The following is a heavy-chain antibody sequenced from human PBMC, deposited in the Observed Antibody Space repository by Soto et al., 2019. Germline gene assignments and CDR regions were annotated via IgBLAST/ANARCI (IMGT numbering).Heavy chain of an antibody. CDR2: IYPGDSDT. CDR1: GYSFTSYW. Sequence: GESLKISCKGSGYSFTSYWIGWVRQMPGKGLEWMGIIYPGDSDTRYSPSFQGQVTISAAKSISTAYLQWSSPKASDAAMYYCARRQMDDFWSGYWFDPWGQGTLVTVSS. D-gene: IGHD3-3*01. J-gene: IGHJ5*02. V-gene: IGHV5-51*01. CDR3: ARRQMDDFWSGYWFDP.